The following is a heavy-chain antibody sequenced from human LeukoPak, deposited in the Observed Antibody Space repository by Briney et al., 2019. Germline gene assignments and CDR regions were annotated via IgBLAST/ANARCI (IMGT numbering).Heavy chain of an antibody. CDR2: INPNSGGT. Sequence: GASVKVSCKASGYTFTGYYMHWVRQAPGQGLEWMGWINPNSGGTNYAQKFQGRGTMTRDTSISTAYMELSRLRSDDTAVYYCARVEYSSSSGDYWGQGTLVTVSS. D-gene: IGHD6-6*01. CDR1: GYTFTGYY. J-gene: IGHJ4*02. V-gene: IGHV1-2*02. CDR3: ARVEYSSSSGDY.